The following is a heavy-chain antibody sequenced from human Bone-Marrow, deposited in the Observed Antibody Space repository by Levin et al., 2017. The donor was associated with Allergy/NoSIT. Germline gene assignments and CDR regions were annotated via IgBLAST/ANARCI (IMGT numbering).Heavy chain of an antibody. D-gene: IGHD3-22*01. Sequence: PSETLSLTCTVSGGSIRNFYWSWIRQPPGKRLEWIGYIYYSGSTNYNPSLQSRVTISVDTSKNQFSLKLTSVTAAATAVYYCARITHYDDGSSDYDPRYYFDFWGQGALVTVSS. CDR2: IYYSGST. CDR1: GGSIRNFY. CDR3: ARITHYDDGSSDYDPRYYFDF. J-gene: IGHJ4*02. V-gene: IGHV4-59*01.